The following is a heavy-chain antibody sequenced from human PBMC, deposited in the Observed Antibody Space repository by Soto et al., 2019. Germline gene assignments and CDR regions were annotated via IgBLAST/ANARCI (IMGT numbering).Heavy chain of an antibody. D-gene: IGHD6-25*01. CDR2: ISGSGGST. J-gene: IGHJ6*02. V-gene: IGHV3-23*01. CDR3: ARDSGYGQKYGMDV. Sequence: GGSLRLSCAASGFTFSSYAMSWVRQAPGKGLEWVSAISGSGGSTYYADSVKGRFTISRDNSKNTLYLQMNSLRAEDTAVYYCARDSGYGQKYGMDVWGQGTTVTVSS. CDR1: GFTFSSYA.